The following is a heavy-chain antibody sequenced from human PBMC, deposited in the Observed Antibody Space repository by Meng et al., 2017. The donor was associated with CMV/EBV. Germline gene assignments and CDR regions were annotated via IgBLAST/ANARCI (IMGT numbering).Heavy chain of an antibody. Sequence: GESLKISCAASGFTFSSYAMSWVRQAPGKGLEWVSSISSSSSYIYYADSVKGRFTISRDNAKNSLYLQMNSLRAEDTAVYYCAREGNGYGYQLLRTPYYFDYWGQGTLVTVSS. V-gene: IGHV3-21*01. J-gene: IGHJ4*02. CDR1: GFTFSSYA. D-gene: IGHD2-2*01. CDR2: ISSSSSYI. CDR3: AREGNGYGYQLLRTPYYFDY.